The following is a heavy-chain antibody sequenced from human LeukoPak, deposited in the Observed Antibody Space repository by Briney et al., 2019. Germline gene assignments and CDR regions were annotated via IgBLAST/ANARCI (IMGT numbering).Heavy chain of an antibody. D-gene: IGHD3-22*01. J-gene: IGHJ4*02. CDR1: GFTFSNYA. V-gene: IGHV3-23*01. CDR2: ISGSGATT. CDR3: AKGVYYYDRSTYYYTYYFDY. Sequence: GGSLRLSCAAPGFTFSNYAVSWVRQAPGKGLEWVSAISGSGATTYYADSVKGRFTIFRDNSKNTLYLQMNSLRAEDTAVYFCAKGVYYYDRSTYYYTYYFDYWGQGTLVTVSS.